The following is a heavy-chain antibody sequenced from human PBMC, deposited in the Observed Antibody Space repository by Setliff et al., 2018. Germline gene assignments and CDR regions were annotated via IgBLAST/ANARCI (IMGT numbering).Heavy chain of an antibody. CDR3: AISTLSICSGGSCPNAFDV. D-gene: IGHD2-15*01. CDR2: ISSYNDVT. J-gene: IGHJ3*01. CDR1: AHIFKSYG. Sequence: ASVKVSCKASAHIFKSYGISRVRQAPGQGLEWVGWISSYNDVTSYAQRFQGRVTLTTDTSTSAAYMELRTLRSDDTAVYYCAISTLSICSGGSCPNAFDVWGQGTMVTVS. V-gene: IGHV1-18*01.